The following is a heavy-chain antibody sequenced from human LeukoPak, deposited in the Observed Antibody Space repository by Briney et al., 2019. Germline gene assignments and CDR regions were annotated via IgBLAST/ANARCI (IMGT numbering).Heavy chain of an antibody. CDR3: ARSKGGAQREYGMDV. CDR2: ISSGSSYI. V-gene: IGHV3-21*06. D-gene: IGHD1-1*01. Sequence: GGSLRLSCAASGLTFKNYGMNWVRQAPGKGLEWVSSISSGSSYIDYADSLQGRFTISRDNAKSSLYLQMNSLRGEDTAVYYCARSKGGAQREYGMDVWGQGTTVTVSS. J-gene: IGHJ6*02. CDR1: GLTFKNYG.